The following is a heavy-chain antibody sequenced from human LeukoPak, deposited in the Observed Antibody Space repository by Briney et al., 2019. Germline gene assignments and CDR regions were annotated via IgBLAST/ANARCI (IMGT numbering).Heavy chain of an antibody. Sequence: ASVKVSCKASGYTFTSYGISWVRQAPGQGLEWMGWISAYNGNTNYVQKLQGRVTMTTDTSTSTAYMELRSLRSDDTAVYYCARDRPYSSSYLTPAYDYWGQGTLVTVSS. CDR1: GYTFTSYG. V-gene: IGHV1-18*01. J-gene: IGHJ4*02. CDR3: ARDRPYSSSYLTPAYDY. CDR2: ISAYNGNT. D-gene: IGHD6-6*01.